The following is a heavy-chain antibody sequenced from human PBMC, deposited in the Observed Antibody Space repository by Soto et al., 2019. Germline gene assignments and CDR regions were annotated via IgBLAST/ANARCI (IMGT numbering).Heavy chain of an antibody. D-gene: IGHD3-3*01. CDR1: GDSVSSVGFH. Sequence: SETLSLTCTVSGDSVSSVGFHWAWLRRPPGKGLEWIGYIYNGGSTYYRPSLESRMHMSLDATRNRYSLRLTSVTAADTAVYFCARAPVGLDTISYFDYWGQGKLVTSP. V-gene: IGHV4-30-4*01. CDR3: ARAPVGLDTISYFDY. CDR2: IYNGGST. J-gene: IGHJ4*02.